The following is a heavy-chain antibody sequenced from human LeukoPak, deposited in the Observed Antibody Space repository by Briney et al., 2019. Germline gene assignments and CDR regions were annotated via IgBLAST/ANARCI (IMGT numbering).Heavy chain of an antibody. CDR1: GFTFSSYD. Sequence: PGGSLRLSCAASGFTFSSYDMHWVRQATGKGLEWVSGIGNAGDTYYPASVKGRCTISRETAKNYLYLQMNSLSAGDTGVYYCARHSSGSGEGFDYWGQGTLVTVSS. V-gene: IGHV3-13*04. CDR2: IGNAGDT. CDR3: ARHSSGSGEGFDY. D-gene: IGHD3-22*01. J-gene: IGHJ4*02.